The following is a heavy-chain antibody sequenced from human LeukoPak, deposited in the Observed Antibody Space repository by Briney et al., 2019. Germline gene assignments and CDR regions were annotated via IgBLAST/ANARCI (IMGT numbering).Heavy chain of an antibody. CDR3: ASYEYYDILTDYHFDY. CDR2: IYHSGST. V-gene: IGHV4-38-2*02. J-gene: IGHJ4*02. Sequence: SETLSLTCTVSGYSISSGYYWGWIRQPPGKGLEWIGSIYHSGSTYYNPSLKSRVTISVDTSKNHFSLKLSSVTAADTAVYYCASYEYYDILTDYHFDYWGQGTLVTVSS. CDR1: GYSISSGYY. D-gene: IGHD3-9*01.